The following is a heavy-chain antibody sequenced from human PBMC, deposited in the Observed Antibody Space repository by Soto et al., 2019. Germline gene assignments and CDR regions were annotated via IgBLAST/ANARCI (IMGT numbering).Heavy chain of an antibody. CDR3: ARGRNDSSWSNSECLQH. Sequence: QVQLVQSGAEVKKPRASVKVSCKASGYTFSRYGISSVRQAPGQGLDRKGWISAYNGNTRYGEKVQGRVTITTDTSTSTVYMELRNMTSDEAAEYYVARGRNDSSWSNSECLQHWGQGTPLTVSS. D-gene: IGHD6-13*01. CDR1: GYTFSRYG. V-gene: IGHV1-18*04. J-gene: IGHJ1*01. CDR2: ISAYNGNT.